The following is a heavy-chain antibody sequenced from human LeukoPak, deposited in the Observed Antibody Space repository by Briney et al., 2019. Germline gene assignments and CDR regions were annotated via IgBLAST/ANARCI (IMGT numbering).Heavy chain of an antibody. J-gene: IGHJ4*02. CDR2: ISGSGGST. CDR3: AKDVRFGELLAAYDY. CDR1: GFTFSSYA. Sequence: GGSLRLSCAASGFTFSSYAMSWVRQAPGKGLEWVSAISGSGGSTYYADSVKGRFTISRDNSKNTLYLQMNSLRAEGTAVYYCAKDVRFGELLAAYDYWGQGTLVTVSS. V-gene: IGHV3-23*01. D-gene: IGHD3-10*01.